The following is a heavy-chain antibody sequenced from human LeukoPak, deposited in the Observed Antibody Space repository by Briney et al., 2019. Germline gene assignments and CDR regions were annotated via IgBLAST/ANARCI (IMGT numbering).Heavy chain of an antibody. CDR3: ARGTVTPGHWYFDL. CDR2: TSYDESHK. Sequence: HPGRSLRFSCAASGFTFSSYAMHWVRQAPGKGLEWVAVTSYDESHKYYADSVKGRFTISRDNSKSTLDLQMNSLRPEDTAVYYCARGTVTPGHWYFDLWGRGTLVTVSS. J-gene: IGHJ2*01. V-gene: IGHV3-30-3*01. D-gene: IGHD4-17*01. CDR1: GFTFSSYA.